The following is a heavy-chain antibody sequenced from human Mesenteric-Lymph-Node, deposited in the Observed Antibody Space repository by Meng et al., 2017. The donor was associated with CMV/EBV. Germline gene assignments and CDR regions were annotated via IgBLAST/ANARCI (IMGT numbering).Heavy chain of an antibody. J-gene: IGHJ4*02. D-gene: IGHD6-19*01. V-gene: IGHV3-7*01. CDR2: IREDGSEK. CDR3: ARRWDSGGWYPHLDF. Sequence: GGSLRLSCAASGFTFSRYWMTWVRQAPGKGLEWVANIREDGSEKYYVDSVKGRFTISRDNTKNSLYLQMNRLRAEDTAVYYCARRWDSGGWYPHLDFWGQGTLVTVPQ. CDR1: GFTFSRYW.